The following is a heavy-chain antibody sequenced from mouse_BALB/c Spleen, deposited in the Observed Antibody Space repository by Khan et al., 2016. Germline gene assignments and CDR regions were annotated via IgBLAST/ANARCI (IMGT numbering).Heavy chain of an antibody. CDR1: GFTFSSYT. Sequence: EVELVESGGGLVQPGGSLKLSCAASGFTFSSYTMSWVRQTPEKRLEWVAYISNGNSTYYPDTVKGRFTISRDNAKNTLYLQMSSLKSEDTAMYCSARHGGRPYWYFAVWGAGTTVTVSS. V-gene: IGHV5-12-2*01. CDR2: ISNGNST. CDR3: ARHGGRPYWYFAV. J-gene: IGHJ1*01.